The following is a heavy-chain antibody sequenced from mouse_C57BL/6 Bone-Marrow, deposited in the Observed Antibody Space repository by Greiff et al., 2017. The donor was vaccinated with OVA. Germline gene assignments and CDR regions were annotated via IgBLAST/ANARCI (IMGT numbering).Heavy chain of an antibody. D-gene: IGHD6-2*01. CDR1: GYTFTSYW. V-gene: IGHV1-59*01. Sequence: GQLQQPGAELGRPGTSVKLSCKASGYTFTSYWMHWVKQRPGQGLEWIGVIDPSDSYTNYNQKFKGKATLTVDTSSSTAYMQLSSLTSEDSAVYYCARALVERAMDYWGQGTSVTVSS. CDR2: IDPSDSYT. CDR3: ARALVERAMDY. J-gene: IGHJ4*01.